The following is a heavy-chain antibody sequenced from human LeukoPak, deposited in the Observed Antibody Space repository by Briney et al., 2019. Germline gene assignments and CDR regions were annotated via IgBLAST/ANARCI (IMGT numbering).Heavy chain of an antibody. CDR2: ISYDGSNK. CDR3: AKDLRVGATPFIDY. Sequence: GGSLRLSCAASGFTFSSYGMHWVRQAPGKGLEWVAVISYDGSNKYYADSVKGRFTISRDNSKNTLYLQMNSLRAEDTAVYYCAKDLRVGATPFIDYWGQGTLVTVSS. CDR1: GFTFSSYG. D-gene: IGHD1-26*01. J-gene: IGHJ4*02. V-gene: IGHV3-30*18.